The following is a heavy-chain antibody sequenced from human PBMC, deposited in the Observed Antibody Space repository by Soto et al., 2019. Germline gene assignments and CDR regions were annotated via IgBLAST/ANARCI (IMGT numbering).Heavy chain of an antibody. CDR1: GGSISSSSYY. CDR2: IYYSGST. CDR3: ARSEGTNPFDY. V-gene: IGHV4-39*01. J-gene: IGHJ4*02. D-gene: IGHD2-8*01. Sequence: QLQLQESGPGLVKPSETLSLTCTVSGGSISSSSYYWGWIRQPPGKGLEWIGSIYYSGSTYYNPSLKSRVTISVDTSKNQFSLKLSSVTAADTAVYYCARSEGTNPFDYWGQGTLVTVSS.